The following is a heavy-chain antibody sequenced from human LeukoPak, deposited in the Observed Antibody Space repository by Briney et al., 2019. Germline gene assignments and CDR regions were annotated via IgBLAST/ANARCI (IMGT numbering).Heavy chain of an antibody. CDR3: ASSFRGLRLGELSFPSWFDP. CDR1: GGSISSGSYY. CDR2: IYTSGST. D-gene: IGHD3-16*02. Sequence: SETLSLTCTVSGGSISSGSYYWSWIRQPAGKGLEWIGRIYTSGSTNYNPSLKSRVTISVDTSKNQFSLKLSSVTAADTAVYYCASSFRGLRLGELSFPSWFDPWGQGTLVTVSS. V-gene: IGHV4-61*02. J-gene: IGHJ5*02.